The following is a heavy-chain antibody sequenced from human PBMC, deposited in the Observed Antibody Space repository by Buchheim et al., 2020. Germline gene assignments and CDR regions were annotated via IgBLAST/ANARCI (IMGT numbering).Heavy chain of an antibody. CDR1: GFTFSNYW. V-gene: IGHV3-7*01. D-gene: IGHD6-6*01. Sequence: EVQLVESGGDLVQPGGSLRLSCAASGFTFSNYWMSWVRQAPGKGLEWVANIKQDGSEKYYVDSVKGRFTISRDSAQNSLYLQMNSLRAEDTAVYYCARVIAARRYYYYGMDVWGQGTT. J-gene: IGHJ6*02. CDR2: IKQDGSEK. CDR3: ARVIAARRYYYYGMDV.